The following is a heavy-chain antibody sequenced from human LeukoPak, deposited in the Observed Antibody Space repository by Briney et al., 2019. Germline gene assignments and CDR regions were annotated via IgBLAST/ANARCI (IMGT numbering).Heavy chain of an antibody. CDR3: ASRGKVGTTVDYYFDS. J-gene: IGHJ4*02. V-gene: IGHV3-33*01. CDR2: LRYDGNKE. D-gene: IGHD1-14*01. Sequence: GGSLRLSCAASGFTFSTYGIHWVRQAPGKGLEWVAVLRYDGNKEYYADSVKGRFTISRDNSKSTLYLQMDSLRAEDTAVYYCASRGKVGTTVDYYFDSWGQGTLVTVSS. CDR1: GFTFSTYG.